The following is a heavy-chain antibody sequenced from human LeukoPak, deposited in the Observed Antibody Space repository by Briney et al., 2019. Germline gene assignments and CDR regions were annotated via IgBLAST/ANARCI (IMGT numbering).Heavy chain of an antibody. Sequence: PSETLSLTCTVSGDSITNYYWSWIRQPPGKGLEWIGYISYSGSTNYNPSLKSRVTISVDMSKNQFSLKLSSVTAADTAVYYCVRFYYYGSGSYYTNWFDPWGQGTLVTVSS. CDR2: ISYSGST. CDR3: VRFYYYGSGSYYTNWFDP. D-gene: IGHD3-10*01. V-gene: IGHV4-59*12. J-gene: IGHJ5*02. CDR1: GDSITNYY.